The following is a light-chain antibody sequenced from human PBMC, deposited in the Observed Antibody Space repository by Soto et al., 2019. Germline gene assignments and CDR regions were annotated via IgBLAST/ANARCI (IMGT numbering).Light chain of an antibody. CDR3: TSYTTTSAVI. J-gene: IGLJ2*01. Sequence: QSALSQPASVSGSPGQSITISCTGTSSDIGRYNYVSWYQQHPGMAPQLLIYEVSDRPSGVSNRFSGSKSGNTASLTISGLQAEDEADYFCTSYTTTSAVIFGGGTKLTVL. CDR1: SSDIGRYNY. V-gene: IGLV2-14*01. CDR2: EVS.